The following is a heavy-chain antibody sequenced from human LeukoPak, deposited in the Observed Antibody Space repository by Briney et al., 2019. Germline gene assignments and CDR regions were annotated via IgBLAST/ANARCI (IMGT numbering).Heavy chain of an antibody. CDR3: ARGGSSLVPADY. Sequence: ASVKVSCTSSGYTFTSYDINWVRETTGQGLEWMGWMNPNSGNTGYAQKFQGRVTMTRNTSISTAYMELSSLRSEDTAVYYCARGGSSLVPADYWGQGTLVTVSS. D-gene: IGHD2-2*01. J-gene: IGHJ4*02. V-gene: IGHV1-8*01. CDR1: GYTFTSYD. CDR2: MNPNSGNT.